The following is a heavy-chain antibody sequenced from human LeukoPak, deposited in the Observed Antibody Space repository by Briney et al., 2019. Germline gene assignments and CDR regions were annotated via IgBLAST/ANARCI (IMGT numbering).Heavy chain of an antibody. V-gene: IGHV3-7*03. J-gene: IGHJ4*02. CDR3: ARDCSSPSCYLDY. CDR2: IKQEGNEK. Sequence: PGGSLRLSCAASRFTFSRYWVSWVRQAPGKGREWVANIKQEGNEKYYVDSVKGRVTISRDNAKTTLYLQMHSQSAQDTAVYYCARDCSSPSCYLDYWGQGTLVTVSS. D-gene: IGHD2-2*01. CDR1: RFTFSRYW.